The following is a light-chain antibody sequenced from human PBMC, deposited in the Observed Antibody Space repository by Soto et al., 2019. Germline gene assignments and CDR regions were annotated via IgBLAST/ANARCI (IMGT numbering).Light chain of an antibody. CDR2: CNN. J-gene: IGLJ3*02. Sequence: QSVLTQPPSASGTPGQRVTISCSGSSSNIGSNTVDWYQQLPGTAPKLLIYCNNRRPSGVLDRFSASKSGTSASLAISGLQSEDEADYFCAAWDDSLNGRVFGGGTKLTVL. V-gene: IGLV1-44*01. CDR3: AAWDDSLNGRV. CDR1: SSNIGSNT.